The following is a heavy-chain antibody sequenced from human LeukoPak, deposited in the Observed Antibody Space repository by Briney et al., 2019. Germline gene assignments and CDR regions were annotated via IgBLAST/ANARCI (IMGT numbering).Heavy chain of an antibody. V-gene: IGHV1-46*01. D-gene: IGHD3-9*01. J-gene: IGHJ4*02. CDR1: GYTFTSYY. CDR3: ARDVSYDILSY. CDR2: INPSGGST. Sequence: ASVKVSCKASGYTFTSYYMHWVRQAPGQGREWMGIINPSGGSTSYAQKVQGRGTMTRDTSTSTVYMELSSLRSEDTAVYYCARDVSYDILSYWGQGTLVTVSS.